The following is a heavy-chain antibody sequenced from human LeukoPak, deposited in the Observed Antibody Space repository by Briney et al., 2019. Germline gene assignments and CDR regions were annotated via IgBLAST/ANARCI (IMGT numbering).Heavy chain of an antibody. V-gene: IGHV3-7*01. CDR2: IKQDGSEK. Sequence: GGSLRLSCAASGFTFSSYWMSWVRQAPGKGLEWVANIKQDGSEKYYVDSVKGRFTISRDNAKNSLYLQMNSLRAEDTAVYYCARDLARFRSGSFNWFDPWGQGTLVTVSS. J-gene: IGHJ5*02. D-gene: IGHD3-3*01. CDR1: GFTFSSYW. CDR3: ARDLARFRSGSFNWFDP.